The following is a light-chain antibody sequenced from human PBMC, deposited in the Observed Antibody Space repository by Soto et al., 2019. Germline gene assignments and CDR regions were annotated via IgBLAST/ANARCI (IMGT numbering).Light chain of an antibody. CDR2: GAS. CDR3: QHYYNWPRT. CDR1: LNVNSY. V-gene: IGKV3-15*01. Sequence: EFVLTQSPATLSLSPGERATLSCRASLNVNSYLAWYQQKPGQAPRLLFYGASTRATDIPARFSGSGSGTEFTLIISSLQSEDFAVYYCQHYYNWPRTFGQGTKVDIK. J-gene: IGKJ1*01.